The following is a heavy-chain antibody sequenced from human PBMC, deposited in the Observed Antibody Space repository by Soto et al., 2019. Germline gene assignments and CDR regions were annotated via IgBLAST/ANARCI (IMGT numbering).Heavy chain of an antibody. CDR2: ISTSGSTI. Sequence: EVQLVESGGDLVQPGGSLRLSCAASGFTFSRYEMNWVRQAPGKGLEWISYISTSGSTIYYADSVKGRFTLSRDNAKNSLYLQMNSLRAEDTAVYYCARELAAAGSFDYWGQGTLVTVSS. D-gene: IGHD6-13*01. J-gene: IGHJ4*02. V-gene: IGHV3-48*03. CDR1: GFTFSRYE. CDR3: ARELAAAGSFDY.